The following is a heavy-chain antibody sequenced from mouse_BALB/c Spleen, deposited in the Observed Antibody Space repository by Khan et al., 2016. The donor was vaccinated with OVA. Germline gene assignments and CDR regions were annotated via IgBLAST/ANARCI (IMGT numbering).Heavy chain of an antibody. CDR3: AREGLRGFAIDY. V-gene: IGHV1S56*01. CDR2: IYPGAGSI. D-gene: IGHD2-4*01. CDR1: GYTFTSYD. Sequence: VQLQQSGPELVKPGALVKISCMASGYTFTSYDINWVKQRPGQGLAWIGWIYPGAGSIKYNEKFKDKATLTADKSSSTAYMQLSSLTSESAAVYFCAREGLRGFAIDYCGQGTSVTVSA. J-gene: IGHJ4*01.